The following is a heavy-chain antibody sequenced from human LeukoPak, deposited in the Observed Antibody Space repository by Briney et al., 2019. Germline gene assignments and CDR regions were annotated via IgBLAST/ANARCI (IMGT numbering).Heavy chain of an antibody. CDR1: GGSISSYH. J-gene: IGHJ3*02. D-gene: IGHD1-26*01. CDR3: ARVAGGSYYTAFDI. CDR2: IHYSGST. V-gene: IGHV4-59*01. Sequence: TSETLSLTCTVSGGSISSYHWSWIRQPPGKGLEWIGYIHYSGSTNYNPSLKSRVTISVDTSKNQFSLKLSSVTAAVTAVYYCARVAGGSYYTAFDIWGQGTMVTVSS.